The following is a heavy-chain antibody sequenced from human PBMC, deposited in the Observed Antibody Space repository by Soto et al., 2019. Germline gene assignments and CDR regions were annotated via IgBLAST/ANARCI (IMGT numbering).Heavy chain of an antibody. V-gene: IGHV3-48*02. CDR1: GFTFSSYN. Sequence: EVQLVESGGGLVQPGGSLRLSCAASGFTFSSYNMNWVRQAPGKGLEWLSYISSGSSPIYYADSVKGRFTISRDNAKNSLYLQMSSLRDEGTAVYYCASLTIFGAVIEGMDVWGQGTTVTVSS. J-gene: IGHJ6*02. CDR2: ISSGSSPI. D-gene: IGHD3-3*01. CDR3: ASLTIFGAVIEGMDV.